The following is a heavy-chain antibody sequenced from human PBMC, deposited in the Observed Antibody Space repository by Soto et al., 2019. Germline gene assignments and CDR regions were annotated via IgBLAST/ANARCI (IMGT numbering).Heavy chain of an antibody. J-gene: IGHJ4*02. CDR2: IYYSGST. CDR3: ATMTAYCGGDCYYEGFDY. CDR1: GGSISSYY. V-gene: IGHV4-59*01. Sequence: PSETLSLTCTVSGGSISSYYWSWIRQPPGKGLEWIGYIYYSGSTNYNPSLKSRVTISVDTSKNQFSLKLSSVTAADTAVYYCATMTAYCGGDCYYEGFDYWGEGTLVTVSS. D-gene: IGHD2-21*02.